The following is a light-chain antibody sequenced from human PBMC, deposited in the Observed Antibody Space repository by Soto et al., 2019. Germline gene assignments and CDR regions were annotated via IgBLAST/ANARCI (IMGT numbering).Light chain of an antibody. CDR1: QVISTS. V-gene: IGKV1-9*01. J-gene: IGKJ5*01. CDR2: AAS. CDR3: QQVFDSPIT. Sequence: EIELTQSPSFLSPSIGESVTITCRASQVISTSFAWYQVKPGTAPKLLIYAASTLESWVPSRFSATVSGTEFRLTITSLQPEDFATYYCQQVFDSPITCGQGTRLKIK.